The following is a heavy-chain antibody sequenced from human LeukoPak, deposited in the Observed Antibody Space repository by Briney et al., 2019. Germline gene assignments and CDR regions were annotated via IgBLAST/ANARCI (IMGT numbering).Heavy chain of an antibody. D-gene: IGHD3-10*01. V-gene: IGHV3-11*01. Sequence: KPGGSLRLSCAASGFTFSEYFMRWIRQPPGKGLEWVSYIGTSGSNIFYADSVKGRFTVSRDNAKNSLYLQMNSLRAEDTAVYYCARAPRGNMVRGHRFDYWGQGTLVTVPS. CDR1: GFTFSEYF. CDR3: ARAPRGNMVRGHRFDY. CDR2: IGTSGSNI. J-gene: IGHJ4*02.